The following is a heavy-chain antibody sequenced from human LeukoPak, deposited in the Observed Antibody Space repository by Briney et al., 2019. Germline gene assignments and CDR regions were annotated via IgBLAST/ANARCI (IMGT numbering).Heavy chain of an antibody. V-gene: IGHV4-38-2*02. D-gene: IGHD3-10*01. J-gene: IGHJ5*02. CDR1: GYSISSGYY. CDR2: IYHSGST. Sequence: SETLSLTCTVSGYSISSGYYWGWIRQPPGKGLEWIGSIYHSGSTYYNPSLKSRVTISVDTSKNQFSLKLSSVTAADTAVYYCARGIGLWFGEPRFDPWGQGTLVTVSS. CDR3: ARGIGLWFGEPRFDP.